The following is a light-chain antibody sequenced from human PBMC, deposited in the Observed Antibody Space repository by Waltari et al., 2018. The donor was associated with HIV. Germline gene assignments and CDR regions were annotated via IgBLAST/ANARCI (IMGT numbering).Light chain of an antibody. Sequence: QSVLTQPPSASGTPGQRVTISCSGSSANVGHTVYWYQQLPGTAPKVLIHRDNQRPSGVPDRFAGSRSGTSASLDVSGLRSEDEANSFCAAWDDILSGWVFGGGTKLTVL. CDR2: RDN. J-gene: IGLJ3*02. V-gene: IGLV1-47*01. CDR1: SANVGHT. CDR3: AAWDDILSGWV.